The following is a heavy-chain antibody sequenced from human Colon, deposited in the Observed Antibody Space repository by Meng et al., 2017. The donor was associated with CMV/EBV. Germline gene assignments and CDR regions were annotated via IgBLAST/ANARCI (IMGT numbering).Heavy chain of an antibody. V-gene: IGHV1-2*02. CDR2: IRSDGSAT. CDR1: GYTFSDHS. CDR3: VRSSGWSLFDY. J-gene: IGHJ4*02. D-gene: IGHD6-19*01. Sequence: HVQLIKSGAGVKEPWASVKVSCKTSGYTFSDHSMHGVRQAPGQGLEWMGWIRSDGSATNYAQKFRGRVTMTRDASVSTAYMELSGLTSDDTAVYFCVRSSGWSLFDYWGPGALVTVSS.